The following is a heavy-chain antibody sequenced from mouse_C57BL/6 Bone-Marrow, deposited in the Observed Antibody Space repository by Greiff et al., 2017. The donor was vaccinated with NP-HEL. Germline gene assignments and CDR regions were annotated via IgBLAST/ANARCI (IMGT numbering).Heavy chain of an antibody. Sequence: LVESGPELVKPGASVKISCKASGYSFTSYYIHWVKQRPGQGLEWIGWIYPGSGHTKYNEKFKGKATLTADTSSSTAYMQLISLASEDAAFYYGARGRTAARLFDYWGQGTTLTVSS. CDR2: IYPGSGHT. CDR1: GYSFTSYY. CDR3: ARGRTAARLFDY. J-gene: IGHJ2*01. V-gene: IGHV1-66*01. D-gene: IGHD6-1*01.